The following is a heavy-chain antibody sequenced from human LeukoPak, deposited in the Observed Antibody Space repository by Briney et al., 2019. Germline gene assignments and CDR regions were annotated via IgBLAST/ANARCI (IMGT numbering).Heavy chain of an antibody. V-gene: IGHV3-23*01. J-gene: IGHJ4*02. Sequence: GGSLRLSCAASGLTFRNYAMSWVRQAPGKGLEWVSVICANDGNTYYADAVKGRFTISRDNSKDTLYLQMDSLRAEDTAVCYCAKGSGSSCYSPCDYWGQGILVTVSS. D-gene: IGHD2-15*01. CDR3: AKGSGSSCYSPCDY. CDR1: GLTFRNYA. CDR2: ICANDGNT.